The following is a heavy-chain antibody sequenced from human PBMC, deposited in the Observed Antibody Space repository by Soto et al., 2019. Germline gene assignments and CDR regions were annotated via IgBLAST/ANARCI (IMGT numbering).Heavy chain of an antibody. CDR3: AKNQGVELVPLATVDWFDP. CDR1: GFTFENFG. J-gene: IGHJ5*02. D-gene: IGHD1-1*01. Sequence: GGSLRLSCAASGFTFENFGMSWVRQAPGKGLEWISSISGSGLNKYYADSVKGRFTISRDNSKNTVYLELSNLRAEDTAVYHCAKNQGVELVPLATVDWFDPWGQGSLDTVSS. CDR2: ISGSGLNK. V-gene: IGHV3-23*01.